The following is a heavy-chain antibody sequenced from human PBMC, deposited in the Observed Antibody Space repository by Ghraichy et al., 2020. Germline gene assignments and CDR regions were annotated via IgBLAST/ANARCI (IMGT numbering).Heavy chain of an antibody. CDR1: GFTFSSYS. D-gene: IGHD6-6*01. CDR3: ATYSSFAPDFDY. V-gene: IGHV3-21*01. CDR2: ISSSSSYI. J-gene: IGHJ4*02. Sequence: LSLTCAASGFTFSSYSMNWVRQAPGKGLEWVSSISSSSSYIYYADSVKGRFTISRDNAKNSLYLQMNSLRAEDTAVYYCATYSSFAPDFDYWGQGTLVTVSS.